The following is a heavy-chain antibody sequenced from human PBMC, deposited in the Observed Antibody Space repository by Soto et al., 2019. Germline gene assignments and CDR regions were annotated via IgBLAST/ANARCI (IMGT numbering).Heavy chain of an antibody. D-gene: IGHD2-15*01. CDR2: ISYDGRNK. CDR3: AKGRYCSGGDCGSYFDY. V-gene: IGHV3-30*18. CDR1: GFTFSSYV. J-gene: IGHJ4*02. Sequence: QVQLVESGGGVVQPGRSLRLSCAASGFTFSSYVMHWVRQAPGKGLEWVAVISYDGRNKYYADSVKGQFTISRDNSRNTLYLQMDSLRPEDTALYYCAKGRYCSGGDCGSYFDYWGQGTLVTVSS.